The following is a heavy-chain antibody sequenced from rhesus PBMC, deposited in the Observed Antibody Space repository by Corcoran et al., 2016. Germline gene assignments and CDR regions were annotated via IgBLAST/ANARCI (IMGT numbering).Heavy chain of an antibody. V-gene: IGHV1-200*01. Sequence: QVQLVQSGAEVKKPGASVKLSCKTSGYTFTSYSINWVRQAPGQGLEWIGWINPSNGNTGYAKKFQGRDTMIRDTSKRTAYMELSSLRSEDTAVYYCTRGVGSSDCGYWGQGVLVTVAS. CDR3: TRGVGSSDCGY. J-gene: IGHJ4*01. D-gene: IGHD4-29*01. CDR1: GYTFTSYS. CDR2: INPSNGNT.